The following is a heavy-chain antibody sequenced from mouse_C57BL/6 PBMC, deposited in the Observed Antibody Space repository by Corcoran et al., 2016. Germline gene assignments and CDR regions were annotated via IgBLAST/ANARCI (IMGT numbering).Heavy chain of an antibody. Sequence: QIQLVQSGPELKKPGETVKISCKASGYTFTTYGMRWVKQAPGKGLKWMGWINTYSGVPTYADDFKGRFAFSLETSASTAYLQINNLKNEDMATYFCARYDYYDYDQFAYWGQGTLVTVSA. CDR2: INTYSGVP. CDR3: ARYDYYDYDQFAY. D-gene: IGHD2-4*01. J-gene: IGHJ3*01. V-gene: IGHV9-3*01. CDR1: GYTFTTYG.